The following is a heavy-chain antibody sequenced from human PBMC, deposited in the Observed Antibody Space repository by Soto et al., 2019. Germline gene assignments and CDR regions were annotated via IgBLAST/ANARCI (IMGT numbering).Heavy chain of an antibody. D-gene: IGHD2-15*01. CDR1: GGSISSDSYY. J-gene: IGHJ5*02. CDR3: ARQVVVVAQVLFDP. CDR2: IYYSGST. V-gene: IGHV4-39*01. Sequence: SETLSLTCTVSGGSISSDSYYWGWIRQPPGKGLEWIGNIYYSGSTYHNPSLKSRVTMSVDTSKNQFSLKLRSVTAADTAVYYCARQVVVVAQVLFDPWGQGTLVTVSS.